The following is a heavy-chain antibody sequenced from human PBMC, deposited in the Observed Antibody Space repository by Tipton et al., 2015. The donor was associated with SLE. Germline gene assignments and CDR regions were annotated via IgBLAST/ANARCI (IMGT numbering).Heavy chain of an antibody. CDR3: AKDIGFRELFYYFDY. CDR2: ISWNSGSI. CDR1: GFTFDDYA. V-gene: IGHV3-9*03. D-gene: IGHD3-10*01. Sequence: SLRLSCAASGFTFDDYAMHWVRQAPGRGLEWVSGISWNSGSIGYADSVKGRFTISRDNAKNSLYLQMNSLRAEDMALYYCAKDIGFRELFYYFDYWGQGTLVTVSS. J-gene: IGHJ4*02.